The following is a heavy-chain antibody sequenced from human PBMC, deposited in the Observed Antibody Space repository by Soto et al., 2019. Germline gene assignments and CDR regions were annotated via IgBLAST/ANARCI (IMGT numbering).Heavy chain of an antibody. CDR1: GFTFSSYA. Sequence: GGSLRLSCVASGFTFSSYAMHWVRQAPGKGLEYVSAINSDGTKTYYSDSVKGRFTISRDDSKNTVYLQMGSLRTDVMAVYHCARGYCSGTNCYYGMDVWGQGTTVTV. CDR2: INSDGTKT. V-gene: IGHV3-64*02. D-gene: IGHD2-2*01. CDR3: ARGYCSGTNCYYGMDV. J-gene: IGHJ6*02.